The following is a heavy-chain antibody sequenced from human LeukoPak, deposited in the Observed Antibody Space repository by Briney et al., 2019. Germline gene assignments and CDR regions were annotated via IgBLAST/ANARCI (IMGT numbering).Heavy chain of an antibody. J-gene: IGHJ4*02. CDR1: AGSFSSYA. CDR2: IILIFDSK. V-gene: IGHV1-69*04. Sequence: SVKVSCKSPAGSFSSYAVSWVRQAPGRGLEWMGRIILIFDSKDYTERFRGRLTLTADRSTGTAFMELSSLRPDDTATYYCVRDYDTSGPQKNYFDFWGQGTLITVSS. D-gene: IGHD3-22*01. CDR3: VRDYDTSGPQKNYFDF.